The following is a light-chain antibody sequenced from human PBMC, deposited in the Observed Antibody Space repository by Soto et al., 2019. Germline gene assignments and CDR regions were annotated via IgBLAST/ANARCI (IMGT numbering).Light chain of an antibody. CDR3: QQYKSYSRT. V-gene: IGKV1-5*03. Sequence: DIQMTQSPSTLCASVGDRVTITCRASQSISSWLAWYQQKPGKAPKLLIYKASNLESGVPSRFSGSGSGTEFTLTISSLQPDDFATYYCQQYKSYSRTFGQGTKVDI. CDR1: QSISSW. CDR2: KAS. J-gene: IGKJ1*01.